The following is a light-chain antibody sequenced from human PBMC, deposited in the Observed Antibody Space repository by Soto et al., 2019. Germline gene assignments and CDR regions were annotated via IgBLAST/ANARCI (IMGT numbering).Light chain of an antibody. CDR3: QQYGNSPQT. Sequence: EIVLTQSPATLSLSPGERATLSCRASQSISNNIYLAWYQQKPGQALRLLIHGASSSATCIANRFSGSGSGKYFTLTISRREDEDFAVYYCQQYGNSPQTFGQGTKVEIK. CDR2: GAS. CDR1: QSISNNIY. V-gene: IGKV3-20*01. J-gene: IGKJ1*01.